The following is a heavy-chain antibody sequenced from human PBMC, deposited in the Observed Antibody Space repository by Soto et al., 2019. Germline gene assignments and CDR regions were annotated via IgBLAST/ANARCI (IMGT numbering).Heavy chain of an antibody. Sequence: SSETMFLTCTVPGGSISSYSWSWIRQPPGKGLEWIGYIYYSGSTNYNPSLKSRVTISVDTSKNQFSLKLSSVTAADTAVYYCARHALAVAGKGPFDYWGQATLVTVSA. D-gene: IGHD6-19*01. J-gene: IGHJ4*02. CDR1: GGSISSYS. CDR3: ARHALAVAGKGPFDY. CDR2: IYYSGST. V-gene: IGHV4-59*08.